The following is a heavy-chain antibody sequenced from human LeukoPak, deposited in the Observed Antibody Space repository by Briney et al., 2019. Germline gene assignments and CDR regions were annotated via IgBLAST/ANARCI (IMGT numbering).Heavy chain of an antibody. CDR2: IYSTGTT. D-gene: IGHD4-17*01. J-gene: IGHJ4*02. CDR1: GGSISNYY. V-gene: IGHV4-4*07. CDR3: ARRPPGPVTSFDY. Sequence: SETLSLTCTVSGGSISNYYWNWIRQPAGKGLEWIGRIYSTGTTNYNPSLTSRVTVSLETSKNQFSLRLNSVTAADTAVYYCARRPPGPVTSFDYWGQGTLVTLSS.